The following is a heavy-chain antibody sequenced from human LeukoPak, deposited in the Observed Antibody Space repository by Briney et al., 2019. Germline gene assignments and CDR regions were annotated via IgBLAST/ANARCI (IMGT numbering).Heavy chain of an antibody. Sequence: GGSLRLSCAASGFTFSDYEMNWVRQAPGKGLEWVSYISMSGSVIHYADSVKGRFTISRDNAKNSLYLQMNSLRAVDTAVYYCARDGGRTASGFRPHYFDYWGQGALVIVS. CDR1: GFTFSDYE. CDR3: ARDGGRTASGFRPHYFDY. D-gene: IGHD3-16*01. J-gene: IGHJ4*02. V-gene: IGHV3-48*03. CDR2: ISMSGSVI.